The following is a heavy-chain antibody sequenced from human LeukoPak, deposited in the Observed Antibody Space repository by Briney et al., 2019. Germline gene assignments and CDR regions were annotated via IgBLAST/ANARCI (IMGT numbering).Heavy chain of an antibody. D-gene: IGHD4-23*01. CDR3: ARDLYGGKDY. CDR2: IYHSGST. Sequence: SQTLSLTCTVSGGSISSGGYYWSWIRQPPGKGLEWIGYIYHSGSTYYNPSLKSRVTISVDRSKNQFSLKLSSATAADTAVYYCARDLYGGKDYWGQGTLVTVSS. CDR1: GGSISSGGYY. V-gene: IGHV4-30-2*01. J-gene: IGHJ4*02.